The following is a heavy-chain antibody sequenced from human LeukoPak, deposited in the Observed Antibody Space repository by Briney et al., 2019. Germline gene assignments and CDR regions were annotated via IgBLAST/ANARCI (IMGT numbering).Heavy chain of an antibody. CDR3: ARFRGYLHAFDI. V-gene: IGHV3-7*01. CDR2: IKQDGSEK. CDR1: GFTVSSNY. J-gene: IGHJ3*02. Sequence: PGGSLRLSCAASGFTVSSNYMNWVRQAPGKGLEWVANIKQDGSEKYYVDSVKGRFTISRDNAKNALYLQMNSLRAEDTAVYYCARFRGYLHAFDIWGQGTMVTVSS. D-gene: IGHD6-25*01.